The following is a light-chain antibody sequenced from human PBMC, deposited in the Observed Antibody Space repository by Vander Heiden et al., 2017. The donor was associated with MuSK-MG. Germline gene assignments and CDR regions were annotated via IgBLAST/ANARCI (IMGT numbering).Light chain of an antibody. CDR1: QSISSY. Sequence: DIQMTQSPSSLSASVGDRVTITCRASQSISSYLNWYQQKPGKALKLLIYAASSLQSRVPSRFSGTGSGTDFTLTISRLQPADFATYYCRQSDSTPRTFGQGTRLEIK. J-gene: IGKJ5*01. CDR2: AAS. V-gene: IGKV1-39*01. CDR3: RQSDSTPRT.